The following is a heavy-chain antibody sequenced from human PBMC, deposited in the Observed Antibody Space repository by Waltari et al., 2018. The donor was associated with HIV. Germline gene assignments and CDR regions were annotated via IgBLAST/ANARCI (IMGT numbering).Heavy chain of an antibody. J-gene: IGHJ4*02. CDR1: GLGVANSA. CDR2: ISGGGSKT. V-gene: IGHV3-23*01. CDR3: AKDVSLSSARPRLVSFDF. D-gene: IGHD6-6*01. Sequence: EVQLLASGGESTQPGQSLNLYCLHPGLGVANSAIALVGRAPGGGLGFIASISGGGSKTYYVDSLKGRFTISRDNSKNVMYLKMTNLRVDDTAMYLCAKDVSLSSARPRLVSFDFWSQGTQVSVAS.